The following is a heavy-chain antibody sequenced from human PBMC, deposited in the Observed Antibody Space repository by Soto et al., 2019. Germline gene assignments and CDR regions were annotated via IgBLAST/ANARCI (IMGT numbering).Heavy chain of an antibody. J-gene: IGHJ4*02. Sequence: SETLSLTCAVYGGSFSGYYWSWIRQPPGKGLEWIGEINHSGSTNYNPSLKSRVTISVDTSKNQFPLKLTSVTAADTAVYYCARDKITGLFDYWGQGTLVTAPQ. V-gene: IGHV4-34*01. CDR1: GGSFSGYY. CDR2: INHSGST. CDR3: ARDKITGLFDY. D-gene: IGHD2-8*02.